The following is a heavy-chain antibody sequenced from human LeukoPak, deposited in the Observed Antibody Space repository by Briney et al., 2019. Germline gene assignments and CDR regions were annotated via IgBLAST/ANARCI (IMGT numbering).Heavy chain of an antibody. Sequence: PSETLSLTCTVSGGSISSSSYYWGWIRQPPGRGLEWIGTIYSSGSTYYNPSLKSRVTISVDTSKNQFSLKLSSVTAADTAVYYCARAGPRRQKPYYFDYWGQGTLVTVSS. CDR2: IYSSGST. D-gene: IGHD6-13*01. V-gene: IGHV4-39*01. CDR1: GGSISSSSYY. CDR3: ARAGPRRQKPYYFDY. J-gene: IGHJ4*02.